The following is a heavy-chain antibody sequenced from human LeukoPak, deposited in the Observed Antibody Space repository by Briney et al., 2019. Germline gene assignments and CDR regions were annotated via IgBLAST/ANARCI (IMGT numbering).Heavy chain of an antibody. D-gene: IGHD3-22*01. V-gene: IGHV4-34*01. J-gene: IGHJ4*02. CDR2: INHSGST. Sequence: SETLSLTCAVYSGSFSGYYWSWIRQPPGKGLEWIGEINHSGSTNYNPSLKSRVTISVDTSKNQFSLKLSSVTAADTAVYYCARGKYDSSGYPPPLRFFDYWGQGTLVTVSS. CDR3: ARGKYDSSGYPPPLRFFDY. CDR1: SGSFSGYY.